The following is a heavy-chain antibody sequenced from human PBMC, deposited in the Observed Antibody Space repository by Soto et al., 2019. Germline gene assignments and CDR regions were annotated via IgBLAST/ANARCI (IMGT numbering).Heavy chain of an antibody. Sequence: SEPLSLSCTVSGGSISSGGYYWCWIRQHTGQRLERLGQIYYSGSTYYNPSLKSRVTISVDTSKSQFSLKLSSVTAADTAVYYCASLATDTPMHFDYWGQGTLVTVSS. CDR3: ASLATDTPMHFDY. V-gene: IGHV4-39*01. CDR2: IYYSGST. CDR1: GGSISSGGYY. J-gene: IGHJ4*02. D-gene: IGHD5-18*01.